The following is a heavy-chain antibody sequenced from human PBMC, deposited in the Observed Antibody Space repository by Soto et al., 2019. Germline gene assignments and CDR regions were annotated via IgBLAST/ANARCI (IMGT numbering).Heavy chain of an antibody. CDR1: GASITNDDFF. J-gene: IGHJ4*02. CDR3: AKMERTQLWLLVQN. V-gene: IGHV4-31*03. CDR2: ITYGGST. D-gene: IGHD5-18*01. Sequence: PSETLSLTCTVSGASITNDDFFWSWVRQHPDKGLEWLAYITYGGSTYYNPSLRSRLSVSIDKSKSQFSLNVRSVTAADTAVYFCAKMERTQLWLLVQNWGQGLPVTVSS.